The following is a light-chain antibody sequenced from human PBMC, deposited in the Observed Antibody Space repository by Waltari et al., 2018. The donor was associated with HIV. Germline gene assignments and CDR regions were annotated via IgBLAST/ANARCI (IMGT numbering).Light chain of an antibody. CDR3: NSRDSSGYHYV. CDR2: GNN. V-gene: IGLV3-19*01. CDR1: SLRDYY. J-gene: IGLJ1*01. Sequence: SYELTQDPAVSVALGQTVRLTCQGASLRDYYASWYQQKPGQAPLLVIFGNNNRPPGSPDRVSVSTSGNRASLTITGAQAEDEAYYYCNSRDSSGYHYVFGTGTKVTVL.